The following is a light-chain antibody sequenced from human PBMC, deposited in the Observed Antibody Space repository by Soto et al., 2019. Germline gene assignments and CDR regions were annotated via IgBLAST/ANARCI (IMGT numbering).Light chain of an antibody. J-gene: IGLJ2*01. CDR3: QVWDSSSDHHVV. CDR1: NFGSKS. V-gene: IGLV3-21*04. CDR2: YDS. Sequence: SYELTQPPSVSVAPGKTARITCGGNNFGSKSVHWYQQKPGQAPVLVIYYDSDRPSGIPERFSGSNSGNTATLTISRVEAGDEADYYCQVWDSSSDHHVVFGGGTKVTVL.